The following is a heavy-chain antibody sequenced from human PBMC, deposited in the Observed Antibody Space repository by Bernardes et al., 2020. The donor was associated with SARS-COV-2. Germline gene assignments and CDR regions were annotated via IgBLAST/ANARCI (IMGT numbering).Heavy chain of an antibody. CDR2: IYYSGST. CDR1: GGSIGSYY. D-gene: IGHD3-10*01. CDR3: ARDLSHLVRRGFDL. J-gene: IGHJ2*01. Sequence: SETLSLTCTVSGGSIGSYYWAWILQPPGTGLEWIGYIYYSGSTNYNPSLKSRVTISVDRSQNQFSLNLSSVTPADTAVYYCARDLSHLVRRGFDLWGRGTLVTVSS. V-gene: IGHV4-59*01.